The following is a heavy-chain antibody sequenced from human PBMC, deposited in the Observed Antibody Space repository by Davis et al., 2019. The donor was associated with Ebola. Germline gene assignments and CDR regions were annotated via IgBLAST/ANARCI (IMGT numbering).Heavy chain of an antibody. CDR2: ISGSGGST. V-gene: IGHV3-23*01. J-gene: IGHJ4*02. CDR3: AREWENYGDYMGYFDY. Sequence: GGSLRLSCTDSVITFSSYAMTWVRQAPGKGLEWVSAISGSGGSTYYADSVKGRFTISRDNSKKTLYLQMNSLRAEDTAVYYCAREWENYGDYMGYFDYWGQGTLVTVSS. D-gene: IGHD4-17*01. CDR1: VITFSSYA.